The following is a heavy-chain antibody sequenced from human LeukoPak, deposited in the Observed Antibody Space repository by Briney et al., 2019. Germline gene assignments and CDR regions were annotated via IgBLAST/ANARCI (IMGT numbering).Heavy chain of an antibody. CDR1: GITFSSYG. J-gene: IGHJ4*02. Sequence: GTSLRLSCAASGITFSSYGMHWVRQAPGKGLEWVAVIWYDGSNKYFADSVKGRFTISRDNSKNTLYLQMNSLRAEDTAVYYCARDMPLPGGIWGQGTLVTVSS. D-gene: IGHD2-2*01. V-gene: IGHV3-33*01. CDR3: ARDMPLPGGI. CDR2: IWYDGSNK.